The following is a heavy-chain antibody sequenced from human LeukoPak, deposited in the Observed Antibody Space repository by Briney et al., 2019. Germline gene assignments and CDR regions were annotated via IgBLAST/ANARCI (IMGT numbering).Heavy chain of an antibody. Sequence: PGGPLRLSCVASGVTSRNSWMHWVRQAPGKGLVWVSRITIDGSSTTYADSVKGRFTISRDSAKNTLYLQMNSLRAEDTAVYYCTRDRFYAMDAWGQGTTVTVSS. CDR2: ITIDGSST. CDR1: GVTSRNSW. J-gene: IGHJ6*02. CDR3: TRDRFYAMDA. V-gene: IGHV3-74*03.